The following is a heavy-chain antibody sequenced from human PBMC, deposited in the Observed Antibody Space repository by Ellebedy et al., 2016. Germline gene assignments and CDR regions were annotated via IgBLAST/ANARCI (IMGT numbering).Heavy chain of an antibody. D-gene: IGHD2-2*02. V-gene: IGHV3-30*03. J-gene: IGHJ4*02. CDR3: ARDYCSSTSCYMPTYYFDY. CDR2: ISYDGSNK. CDR1: GFTFSSYG. Sequence: GGSLRLSXAASGFTFSSYGMHWVRQAPGKGLEWVAVISYDGSNKYYADSVKGRFTISRDNSKNTLYLQMNSLRAEDTAVYYCARDYCSSTSCYMPTYYFDYWGQGTLVTVSS.